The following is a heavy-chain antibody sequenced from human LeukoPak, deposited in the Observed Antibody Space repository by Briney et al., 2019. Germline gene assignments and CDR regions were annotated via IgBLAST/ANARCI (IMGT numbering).Heavy chain of an antibody. V-gene: IGHV4-30-4*01. CDR2: IYYSGST. D-gene: IGHD3-10*01. CDR1: GGPISSYY. J-gene: IGHJ4*02. CDR3: ARDRDGFQDY. Sequence: SETLSLTCTVSGGPISSYYWSWIRQPPGKGLEWIGYIYYSGSTYYNPSLKSRVTISVDTSKNQFSLKLSSVTAADTAVYYCARDRDGFQDYWGQGTLVTVSS.